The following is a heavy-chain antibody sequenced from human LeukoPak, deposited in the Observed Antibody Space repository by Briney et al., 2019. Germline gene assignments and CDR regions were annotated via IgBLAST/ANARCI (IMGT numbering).Heavy chain of an antibody. Sequence: SGPTLVKPTQTLTLTCTFSGFSLSTSGVGVGWIRQPPGKALEWLALIYWDDDKRYSPSLKSRLTITKDTSKNQVVLTMTNMDPVDTATYYCAHRLLSITGTTVREVGQKPYNWFDPWGQGTLVTVSS. CDR2: IYWDDDK. CDR1: GFSLSTSGVG. D-gene: IGHD1-20*01. CDR3: AHRLLSITGTTVREVGQKPYNWFDP. V-gene: IGHV2-5*02. J-gene: IGHJ5*02.